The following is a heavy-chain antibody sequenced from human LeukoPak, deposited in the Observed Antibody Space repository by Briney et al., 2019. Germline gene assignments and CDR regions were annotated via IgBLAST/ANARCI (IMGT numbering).Heavy chain of an antibody. CDR2: MNPNSGNK. CDR3: ARVLVFYDSSGYRYYFDY. J-gene: IGHJ4*02. Sequence: GASVKVSCKASGYTFTSYDINWVRQATGQGLEWMGWMNPNSGNKGYAQKFQGRVTMTRNTSISTAYMELSSLRSEDTAVYYCARVLVFYDSSGYRYYFDYWGQGTLVTVSS. CDR1: GYTFTSYD. D-gene: IGHD3-22*01. V-gene: IGHV1-8*01.